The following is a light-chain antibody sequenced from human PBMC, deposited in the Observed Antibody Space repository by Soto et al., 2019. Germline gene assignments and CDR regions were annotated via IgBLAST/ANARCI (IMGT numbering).Light chain of an antibody. Sequence: QSVLTQPPSVSGAPGQRVTISCTGSGSNIGAGYDAHWYQHLPGTAPKLLIYYNSNRPSGVPDRFSGSKSDTSASLAITGLQAEDEADYYCQSYDSSLSAYVFGTGTKVTV. J-gene: IGLJ1*01. CDR2: YNS. CDR1: GSNIGAGYD. V-gene: IGLV1-40*01. CDR3: QSYDSSLSAYV.